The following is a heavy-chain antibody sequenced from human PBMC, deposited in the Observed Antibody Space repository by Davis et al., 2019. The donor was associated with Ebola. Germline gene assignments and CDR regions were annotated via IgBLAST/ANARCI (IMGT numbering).Heavy chain of an antibody. CDR2: INPNSGGT. Sequence: SLTLSCKASGYTFTRYYMHWVRQAPGQGLEWMGRINPNSGGTNYAQKFQGRFTMTWVTSIRTANMELSRLRSADTAVYYCATGGYDSSGSPILSNWFDPWGQGTLVTVSS. CDR1: GYTFTRYY. D-gene: IGHD3-22*01. V-gene: IGHV1-2*06. CDR3: ATGGYDSSGSPILSNWFDP. J-gene: IGHJ5*02.